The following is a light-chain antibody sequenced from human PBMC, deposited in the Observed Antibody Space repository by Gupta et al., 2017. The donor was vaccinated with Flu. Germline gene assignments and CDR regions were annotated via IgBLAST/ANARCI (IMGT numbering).Light chain of an antibody. J-gene: IGKJ1*01. CDR3: KHRLPPRTT. Sequence: VTPGEPASIYCTSSQSRIHDNGYKYMDWYLQRPGLAPKLLIYMRSHRVYGVPDTFSGGGSGTDFTLRISRVEAEDLSVYYCKHRLPPRTTFGPGTKVDIK. V-gene: IGKV2-28*01. CDR1: QSRIHDNGYKY. CDR2: MRS.